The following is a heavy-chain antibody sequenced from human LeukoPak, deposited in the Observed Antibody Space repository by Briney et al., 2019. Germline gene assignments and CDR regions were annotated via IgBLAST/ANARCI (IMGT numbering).Heavy chain of an antibody. CDR3: ARSGGDYYDSISGLLLYFDY. Sequence: PGGSLRLSCAASGFTFSNYAMHWVRQAPGKGLEWVAVISYDGGNKYYADSVKGRFTISRDNSKNTLYLQMNSLRAEDTAVYYCARSGGDYYDSISGLLLYFDYWGQGTLVTVSS. V-gene: IGHV3-30-3*01. CDR1: GFTFSNYA. J-gene: IGHJ4*02. D-gene: IGHD3-22*01. CDR2: ISYDGGNK.